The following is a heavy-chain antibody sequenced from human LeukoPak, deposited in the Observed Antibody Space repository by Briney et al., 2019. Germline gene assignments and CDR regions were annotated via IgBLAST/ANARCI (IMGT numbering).Heavy chain of an antibody. J-gene: IGHJ4*02. Sequence: SVKVSCKASGGTFSSYAISWVRQAPAQGLEWMGRIIPIFGIANYAQKFQGRVTITADKSTSTAYMELSSLRSEDTAVYYCARDEWELLGDYYFDYWGQGTLVTVSS. V-gene: IGHV1-69*04. CDR1: GGTFSSYA. D-gene: IGHD1-26*01. CDR3: ARDEWELLGDYYFDY. CDR2: IIPIFGIA.